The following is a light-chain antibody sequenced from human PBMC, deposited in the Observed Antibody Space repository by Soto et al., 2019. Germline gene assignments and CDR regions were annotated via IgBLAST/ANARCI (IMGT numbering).Light chain of an antibody. CDR2: SAS. CDR1: QAIRND. J-gene: IGKJ1*01. CDR3: LQDYIHPLT. V-gene: IGKV1-6*01. Sequence: AIQMTQSPSSPSASVGDRVTISCRASQAIRNDLGWYQQKPGKAPKLLIYSASSLQSGVPSRFSGSGSGTDFTLTISSLQPEDFAIYFCLQDYIHPLTFGQGTKVEIK.